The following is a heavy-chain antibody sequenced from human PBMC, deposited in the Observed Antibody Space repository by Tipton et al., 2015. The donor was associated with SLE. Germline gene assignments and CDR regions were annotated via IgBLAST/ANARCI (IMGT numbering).Heavy chain of an antibody. D-gene: IGHD5-12*01. Sequence: TLSLTCTVSGGSVSSGSYYWAWIRQPPGKGPEWIGTIYYSGSTYYYPSLKSRVTISADTSKNQLSLKVSSVTAADSAVYYCANDYGGSRGYDNCFDPWGQGILVTVSS. V-gene: IGHV4-39*07. J-gene: IGHJ5*02. CDR1: GGSVSSGSYY. CDR3: ANDYGGSRGYDNCFDP. CDR2: IYYSGST.